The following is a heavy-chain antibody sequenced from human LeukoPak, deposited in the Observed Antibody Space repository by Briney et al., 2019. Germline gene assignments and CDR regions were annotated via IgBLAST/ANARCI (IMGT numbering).Heavy chain of an antibody. J-gene: IGHJ4*02. Sequence: PGGSLRLSCAASGFTFITFGMSWVRQAPGKGLEWVSLISAVNGGTYYADSVKDRFTISRDNSKNTLYLQMNSLRAEDTAVFYCAKVGATGTRVFDYWGQGALITVSS. D-gene: IGHD1-26*01. CDR2: ISAVNGGT. V-gene: IGHV3-23*01. CDR3: AKVGATGTRVFDY. CDR1: GFTFITFG.